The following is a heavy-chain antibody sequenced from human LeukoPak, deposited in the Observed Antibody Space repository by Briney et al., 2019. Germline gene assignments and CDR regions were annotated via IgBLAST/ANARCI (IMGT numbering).Heavy chain of an antibody. D-gene: IGHD5-18*01. CDR1: GGWGGDYY. V-gene: IGHV4-30-4*02. J-gene: IGHJ4*02. Sequence: SETLSLTCTVSGGWGGDYYWSWIRQPPGKGLEYIGYIYYSGSTYYNPSLKSRITISVDTSKNQFSLRLTSVTAADTAVYYCARELDTAMGAFDYWGQGTLVTVSS. CDR3: ARELDTAMGAFDY. CDR2: IYYSGST.